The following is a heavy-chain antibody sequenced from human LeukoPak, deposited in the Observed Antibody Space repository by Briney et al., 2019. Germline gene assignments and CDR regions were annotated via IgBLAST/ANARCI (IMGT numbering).Heavy chain of an antibody. CDR2: FSGSGGTT. J-gene: IGHJ3*02. D-gene: IGHD6-13*01. V-gene: IGHV3-23*01. Sequence: GGSLRLSCTGSGFNLRTYAMSWVRQAPGKGLEWVSAFSGSGGTTFHADSVKGRFTISRDSSKNTVYMQLNSLRAEDTAVYYCVKGESSSWYDPFDIWGQGTKVTVSS. CDR1: GFNLRTYA. CDR3: VKGESSSWYDPFDI.